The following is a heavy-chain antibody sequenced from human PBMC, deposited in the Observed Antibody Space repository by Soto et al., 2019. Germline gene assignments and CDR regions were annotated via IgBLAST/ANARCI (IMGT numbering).Heavy chain of an antibody. J-gene: IGHJ6*02. CDR2: IYYSGST. Sequence: PSETLSLTCTVSGGSISSYYWNWIRQPPGKGLEWIGYIYYSGSTNYNPSLKSRVTISVDTSKNQFSLKLSSVTAADTAVYYCASRFGAAAGYYGMDVWGQGTTVTVSS. D-gene: IGHD6-13*01. CDR3: ASRFGAAAGYYGMDV. CDR1: GGSISSYY. V-gene: IGHV4-59*01.